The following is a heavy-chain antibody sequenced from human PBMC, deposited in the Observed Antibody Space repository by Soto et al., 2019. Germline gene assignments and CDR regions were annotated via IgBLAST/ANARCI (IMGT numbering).Heavy chain of an antibody. CDR2: ISSSSSTI. J-gene: IGHJ4*02. V-gene: IGHV3-48*04. D-gene: IGHD6-13*01. CDR1: GFTFSSYS. CDR3: ARPEQQLGKFSFDY. Sequence: GGSLRLSCAASGFTFSSYSMNWVRQAPGKGLEWVSYISSSSSTIYYADSVKGRFTISRDNAKNSLYLQMNSLRAEDTAVYYCARPEQQLGKFSFDYWGQGTLVTVSS.